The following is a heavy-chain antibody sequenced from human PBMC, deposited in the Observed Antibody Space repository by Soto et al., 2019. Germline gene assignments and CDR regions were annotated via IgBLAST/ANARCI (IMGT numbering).Heavy chain of an antibody. D-gene: IGHD6-13*01. J-gene: IGHJ5*01. Sequence: QVQLVQSGAEVKKPGASVKVSCKASGYTFTSYGISWVRQAPGQGLEWMGWISAYNGDTNYAQKLQGRVTMTTDTSTSTGYMELRSLRSDATAVYYCAAAEPRIAALFNWFDPWGQGTLVTVSS. CDR1: GYTFTSYG. CDR2: ISAYNGDT. V-gene: IGHV1-18*01. CDR3: AAAEPRIAALFNWFDP.